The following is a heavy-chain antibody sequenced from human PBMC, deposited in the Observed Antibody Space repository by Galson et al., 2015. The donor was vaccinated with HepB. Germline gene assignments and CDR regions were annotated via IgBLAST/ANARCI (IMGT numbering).Heavy chain of an antibody. CDR2: ITYNGRVE. D-gene: IGHD2-2*01. CDR1: GFTFSSYG. V-gene: IGHV3-30*18. J-gene: IGHJ5*02. Sequence: SLRLSCAASGFTFSSYGMHWDRQAPGKGLEWVAVITYNGRVENYSDSVKGRFTISRDNSKNTLYLQLNSLRAEDTAMYYCAKAGGRYQLLYWFDPWGQGTLVTVSP. CDR3: AKAGGRYQLLYWFDP.